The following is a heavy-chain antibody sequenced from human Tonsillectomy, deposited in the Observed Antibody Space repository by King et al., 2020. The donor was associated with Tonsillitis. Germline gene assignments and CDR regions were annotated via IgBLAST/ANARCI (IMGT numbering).Heavy chain of an antibody. J-gene: IGHJ4*02. CDR2: ISWNSGTT. Sequence: VQLVESGGGLVQPGRSLRLSCAASGFTFDDYVMHWVRQAPGKGLEWVAGISWNSGTTGDADSVKGRLTISRDNDKNTLYLQMNSLRVDDTALYYCAKDSDEGYFDYWGQGTLVTVSS. V-gene: IGHV3-9*01. CDR3: AKDSDEGYFDY. D-gene: IGHD5-24*01. CDR1: GFTFDDYV.